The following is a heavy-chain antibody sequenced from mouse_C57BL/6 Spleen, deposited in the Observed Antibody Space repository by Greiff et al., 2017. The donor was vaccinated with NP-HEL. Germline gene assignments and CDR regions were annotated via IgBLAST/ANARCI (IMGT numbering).Heavy chain of an antibody. J-gene: IGHJ1*03. V-gene: IGHV5-9-1*02. D-gene: IGHD1-1*01. Sequence: EVMLVESGEGLVKPGGSLKLSCAASGFTFSSYAMSWVRQTPEKRLEWVAYISSGGDYIYYADTVKGRFTISRDNARNTLYLQMSSLKSEDTAMYYCTRDSLITTVVATKGYFDVWGTGTTVTVSS. CDR3: TRDSLITTVVATKGYFDV. CDR2: ISSGGDYI. CDR1: GFTFSSYA.